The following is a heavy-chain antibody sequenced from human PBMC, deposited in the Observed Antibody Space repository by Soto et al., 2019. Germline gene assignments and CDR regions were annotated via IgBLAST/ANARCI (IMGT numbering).Heavy chain of an antibody. CDR1: GYSFTSYW. CDR2: IYPGDSDT. J-gene: IGHJ4*02. V-gene: IGHV5-51*01. Sequence: PGESLKISCKGSGYSFTSYWIGWVRQMPGKGLEWMGIIYPGDSDTRYSPSFQGQVTISADKSISTAYLQWSSLKASDTAMYYCARLIGPTNRASCYFDWGQGTLVTVSS. D-gene: IGHD2-2*01. CDR3: ARLIGPTNRASCYFD.